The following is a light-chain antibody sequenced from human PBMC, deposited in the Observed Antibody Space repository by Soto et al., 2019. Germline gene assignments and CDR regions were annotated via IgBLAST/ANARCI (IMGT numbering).Light chain of an antibody. CDR3: TSFTSGSTPYV. CDR1: SSDVGGYNY. V-gene: IGLV2-14*03. J-gene: IGLJ1*01. Sequence: QPALTQPASVSGSPGQSITISCAGTSSDVGGYNYVSWYQQLPGKAPQLVIYDVTHRPSGVSDRFSGSRSGNTASLTISGLQAEDEADYYCTSFTSGSTPYVLGTGTKVTVL. CDR2: DVT.